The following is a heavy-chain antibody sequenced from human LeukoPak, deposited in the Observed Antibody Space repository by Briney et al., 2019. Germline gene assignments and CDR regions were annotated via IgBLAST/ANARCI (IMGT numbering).Heavy chain of an antibody. V-gene: IGHV1-18*01. CDR3: ARVPQTLGYCSSTSCYLNWFDP. Sequence: ASVKVSCKASGYTFTSYGISWVRQAPGQGLEWMGWISAYNGNTNYAQKLQGRVTMTTDTSTSTAYMELRSLRSDDTAVYYCARVPQTLGYCSSTSCYLNWFDPWGQGTLVTVSS. CDR1: GYTFTSYG. J-gene: IGHJ5*02. CDR2: ISAYNGNT. D-gene: IGHD2-2*01.